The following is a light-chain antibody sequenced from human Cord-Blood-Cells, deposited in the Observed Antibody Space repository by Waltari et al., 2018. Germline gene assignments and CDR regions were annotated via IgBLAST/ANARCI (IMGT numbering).Light chain of an antibody. J-gene: IGKJ1*01. CDR1: QSVSSY. CDR3: QQRSNWWT. CDR2: DAS. V-gene: IGKV3-11*01. Sequence: EIVLTQSPATLSLSPWERATLSCRASQSVSSYLAWYQQKPGQAPRLLIYDASNRATGIPARFSGSGSGTDFTLTISSLEPEDFAVYYCQQRSNWWTFGQGTKVEIK.